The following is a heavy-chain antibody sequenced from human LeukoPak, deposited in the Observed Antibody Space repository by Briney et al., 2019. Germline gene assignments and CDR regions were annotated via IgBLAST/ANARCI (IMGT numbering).Heavy chain of an antibody. V-gene: IGHV4-59*08. CDR2: IHYSGRT. D-gene: IGHD3-10*01. J-gene: IGHJ4*01. CDR3: ARHQNSGTYPLDH. Sequence: SETLSLTCNVSAASISNNYWSWIRQPPGKGLESLAHIHYSGRTIYNPSLQSRVIISLDTSKNQFSLRLNSVTAADTADYYCARHQNSGTYPLDHWGQGTLVTVSS. CDR1: AASISNNY.